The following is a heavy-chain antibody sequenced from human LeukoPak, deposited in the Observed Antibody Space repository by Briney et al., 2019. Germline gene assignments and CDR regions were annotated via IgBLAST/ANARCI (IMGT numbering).Heavy chain of an antibody. V-gene: IGHV1-69*04. Sequence: GASVKVSCKASGYTFTSYDISWVRQAPGQGLEWTGRIIPILGIANYAQKFQGRVTITADKSTSTAYMELSSLRSEDTAVYYCARVSSGIIPRGIDYWGQGTLVTVSS. CDR3: ARVSSGIIPRGIDY. CDR2: IIPILGIA. CDR1: GYTFTSYD. D-gene: IGHD6-19*01. J-gene: IGHJ4*02.